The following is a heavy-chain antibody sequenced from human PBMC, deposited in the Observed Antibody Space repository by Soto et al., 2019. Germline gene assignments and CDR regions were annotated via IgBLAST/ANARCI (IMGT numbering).Heavy chain of an antibody. CDR2: MHHSGAT. V-gene: IGHV4-4*02. J-gene: IGHJ4*01. D-gene: IGHD6-13*01. Sequence: SETLSLTCAVSGVSISSSHWWTWVRQPPEKGLQWIGEMHHSGATNYNPSLKSRMTTSVDKAKNQFSLQLTSVTAADTGVYYCARYSAASGTYYFDYWGPGTLVTVSS. CDR1: GVSISSSHW. CDR3: ARYSAASGTYYFDY.